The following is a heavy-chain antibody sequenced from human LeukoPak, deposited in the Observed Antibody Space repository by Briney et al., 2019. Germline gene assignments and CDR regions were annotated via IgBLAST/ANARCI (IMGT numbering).Heavy chain of an antibody. Sequence: GGSLRLSCAASGFTFSSYAMSWVRQAPGKGLEWVSAISGSGGSTYYADSVKGRFTISRDNSKNTLYLQMDSLRAEDTAVYYCAKASSSSVIQALDIWGQGTMVTVSS. D-gene: IGHD6-6*01. J-gene: IGHJ3*02. V-gene: IGHV3-23*01. CDR3: AKASSSSVIQALDI. CDR1: GFTFSSYA. CDR2: ISGSGGST.